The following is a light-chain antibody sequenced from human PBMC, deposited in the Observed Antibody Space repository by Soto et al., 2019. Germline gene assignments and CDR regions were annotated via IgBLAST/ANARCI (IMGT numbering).Light chain of an antibody. J-gene: IGKJ2*01. Sequence: DIQMTQSPSTLSASVGDRVTITCRASQSISSWLAWYQQKPGKAPKSLIYDASSLESGVPSRFSGSGSGTEFTLTIYSLQPDDLATYYCQQYNDYPYTFGQGTKLEIQ. CDR3: QQYNDYPYT. CDR1: QSISSW. CDR2: DAS. V-gene: IGKV1-5*01.